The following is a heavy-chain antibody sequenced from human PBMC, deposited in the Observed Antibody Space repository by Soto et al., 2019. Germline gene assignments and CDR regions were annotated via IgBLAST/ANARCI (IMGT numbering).Heavy chain of an antibody. V-gene: IGHV4-39*07. Sequence: SETLSLTCTVSGGSISSSTYYWGWIRQPPGKGLEWIGSIYYSGSTYYNPSLKSRVTISVDTSKNQFSLKLSSVTAADTAVYYCASHPPGVAALFDPWGQGTLVTVSS. CDR3: ASHPPGVAALFDP. CDR1: GGSISSSTYY. CDR2: IYYSGST. D-gene: IGHD6-6*01. J-gene: IGHJ5*02.